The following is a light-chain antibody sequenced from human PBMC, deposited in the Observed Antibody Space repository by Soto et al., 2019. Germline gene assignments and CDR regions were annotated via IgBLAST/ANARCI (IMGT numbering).Light chain of an antibody. Sequence: QSVLTQPASVSGSPGQSISISCTGTSSDVGGYNYVSWYLQHPGKAPKLMISEVSNRPSGVSTRFSGSKSGNTASLAISGLQADDEADYYCSSYTSAGTPVFGTGTKVTVL. CDR1: SSDVGGYNY. CDR3: SSYTSAGTPV. CDR2: EVS. V-gene: IGLV2-14*01. J-gene: IGLJ1*01.